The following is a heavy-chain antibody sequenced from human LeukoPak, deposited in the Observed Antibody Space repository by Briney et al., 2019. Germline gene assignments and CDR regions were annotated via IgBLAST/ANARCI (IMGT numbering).Heavy chain of an antibody. CDR1: GFTFSNYA. Sequence: GGSLRLSCAASGFTFSNYAMHWVRQAPGKGLEWVAVISYDGSNKYYADSVKGRFTISRDNSKNTLYLQMNSLRAEDTAVYYCARDRSSYEYYFDYWGQGTLVTVSS. CDR3: ARDRSSYEYYFDY. CDR2: ISYDGSNK. D-gene: IGHD5-12*01. J-gene: IGHJ4*02. V-gene: IGHV3-30-3*01.